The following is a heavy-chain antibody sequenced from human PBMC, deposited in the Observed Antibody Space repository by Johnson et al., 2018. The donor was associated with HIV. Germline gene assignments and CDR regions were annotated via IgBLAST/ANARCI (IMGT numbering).Heavy chain of an antibody. V-gene: IGHV3-30*03. CDR3: ARDGTWELHRHAFDI. Sequence: VQPVVSWGGSVQSAGSRRLPCAASSFCFGGRWRYVVRQAPGKGLGWVAVISSDGSNKYYADSVKGRFTISRDNSKNTLYLQMNSLRAEDTAVYYCARDGTWELHRHAFDIWGQGTMVTVSS. CDR1: SFCFGGRW. J-gene: IGHJ3*02. CDR2: ISSDGSNK. D-gene: IGHD1-26*01.